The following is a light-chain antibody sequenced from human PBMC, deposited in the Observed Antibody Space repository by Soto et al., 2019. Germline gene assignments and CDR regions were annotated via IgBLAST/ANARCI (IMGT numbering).Light chain of an antibody. CDR2: AAT. V-gene: IGKV1-6*01. Sequence: AIQMTQSPSSLSASVGDRVTITCRASQDIRNDLGWYQQKPGKAPKLLIYAATTLQTGVPSRFGGSGSGTDFTLTISSLQPEDFASYCCQQYNTYPWTFGQGTKVEIK. CDR3: QQYNTYPWT. J-gene: IGKJ1*01. CDR1: QDIRND.